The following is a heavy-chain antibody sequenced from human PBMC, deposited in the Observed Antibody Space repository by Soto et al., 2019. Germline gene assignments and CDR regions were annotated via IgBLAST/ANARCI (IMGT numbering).Heavy chain of an antibody. CDR3: AFDVQTGVVYFDN. J-gene: IGHJ4*02. D-gene: IGHD2-21*01. CDR1: GGTFSTYT. CDR2: IIPLFGLP. Sequence: QVQLVQSGAEVKKPGSSVKVSCKASGGTFSTYTISWVRQAPGQGLEWLGRIIPLFGLPNHAQKFRDRVTISADKPTDTAYLEMNSLRPEDTVVYYCAFDVQTGVVYFDNWGQGTLVTVSS. V-gene: IGHV1-69*02.